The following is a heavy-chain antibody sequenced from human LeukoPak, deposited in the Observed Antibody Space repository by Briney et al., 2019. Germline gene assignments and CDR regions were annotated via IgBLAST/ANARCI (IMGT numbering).Heavy chain of an antibody. D-gene: IGHD6-13*01. J-gene: IGHJ4*02. CDR2: IYYTGGT. Sequence: SETLSLTCTVSGGSISSYYRSWIRQPPGKGLEWIGYIYYTGGTNYNPSLKSRLTLSVDTSKNQFSLKLTSVTAADTAVYYCARHKTIAAAGTFDYWGQGVLVTVSS. V-gene: IGHV4-59*08. CDR1: GGSISSYY. CDR3: ARHKTIAAAGTFDY.